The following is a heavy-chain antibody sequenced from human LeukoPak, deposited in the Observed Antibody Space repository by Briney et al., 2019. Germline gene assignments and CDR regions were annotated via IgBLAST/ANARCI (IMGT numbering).Heavy chain of an antibody. CDR1: GFTFDDYA. J-gene: IGHJ4*02. Sequence: GRSLRLSCAASGFTFDDYAMHWVRQAPGKGLEWVSGISWNSGSIGCADSVKGRFTFSRDNAKNSLYLQMNSLRAEDTALYYCAKSPLYYYDSSGYPDYWGQGTLVTVSS. V-gene: IGHV3-9*01. D-gene: IGHD3-22*01. CDR3: AKSPLYYYDSSGYPDY. CDR2: ISWNSGSI.